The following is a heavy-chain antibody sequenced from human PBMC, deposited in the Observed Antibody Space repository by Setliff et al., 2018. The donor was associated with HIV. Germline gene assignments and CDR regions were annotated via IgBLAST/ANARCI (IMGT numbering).Heavy chain of an antibody. D-gene: IGHD6-13*01. V-gene: IGHV3-30*02. J-gene: IGHJ4*02. CDR1: GFTFSSYG. CDR2: IRYDGSNK. CDR3: AKDPVRFSSSWYYFDY. Sequence: PGGSLRLSCAASGFTFSSYGMHWVRQAPGKGLEWVAFIRYDGSNKYYADSGKGRFTISRDNSKNTLYLQVNSLGAEDTAVYYCAKDPVRFSSSWYYFDYWGQGTLVTVSS.